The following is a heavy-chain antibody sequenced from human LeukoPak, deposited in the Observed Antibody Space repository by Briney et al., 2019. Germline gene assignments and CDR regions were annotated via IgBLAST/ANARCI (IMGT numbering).Heavy chain of an antibody. CDR2: ITDSADST. J-gene: IGHJ4*02. CDR3: AKDMPLTAAARLFDY. CDR1: GLAFSSHA. V-gene: IGHV3-23*01. Sequence: GGSLRLSCEASGLAFSSHAMTWVRQAPGKGPEWVSGITDSADSTYYAQSVKGRFTISRDNSKNTLYLQMNSLRAEDTAVYYCAKDMPLTAAARLFDYWGQGTLVTVSS. D-gene: IGHD6-13*01.